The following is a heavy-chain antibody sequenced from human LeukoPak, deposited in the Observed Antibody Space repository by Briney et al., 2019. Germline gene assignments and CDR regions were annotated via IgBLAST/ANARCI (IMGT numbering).Heavy chain of an antibody. Sequence: SVKVSCKASGGTFSSYAISWVRQAPGQGLEWMGGIIPIFGTANYAQKFQGRVTITTDESTSTAYMELSSLRSEDTAVYYCAGNYYGSGSYYPTYYYYYYYMDVWGKGTTVTVSS. CDR2: IIPIFGTA. V-gene: IGHV1-69*05. D-gene: IGHD3-10*01. CDR1: GGTFSSYA. J-gene: IGHJ6*03. CDR3: AGNYYGSGSYYPTYYYYYYYMDV.